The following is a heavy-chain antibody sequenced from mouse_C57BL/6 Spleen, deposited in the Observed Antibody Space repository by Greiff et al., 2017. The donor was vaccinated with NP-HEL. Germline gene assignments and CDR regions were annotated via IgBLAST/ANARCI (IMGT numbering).Heavy chain of an antibody. CDR1: GYTFTSYW. CDR3: ARVTTVYHGAMDY. Sequence: VQLQQPGAELVKPGASVKMSCKASGYTFTSYWITWVKQRPGQGLEWIGDIYPGSGSTNYNEKFKSKATLTVDTSSSTAYMQLSSLTSEDSAVYYCARVTTVYHGAMDYWGQGTSVTVSS. V-gene: IGHV1-55*01. J-gene: IGHJ4*01. CDR2: IYPGSGST. D-gene: IGHD1-1*01.